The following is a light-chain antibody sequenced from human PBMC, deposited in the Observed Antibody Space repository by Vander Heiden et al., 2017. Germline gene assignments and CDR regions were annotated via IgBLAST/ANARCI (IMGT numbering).Light chain of an antibody. J-gene: IGKJ2*01. Sequence: DVQMTQSPSSLSASVGDRVTITCRASQTISSSLIWYQQKPGKAPKLLIYGASTLLSGVPSRFSGSGSGTDFTLTISSLQPEDFATYYCQQNYSTPVTFGQGTKVEIK. CDR2: GAS. CDR3: QQNYSTPVT. V-gene: IGKV1-39*01. CDR1: QTISSS.